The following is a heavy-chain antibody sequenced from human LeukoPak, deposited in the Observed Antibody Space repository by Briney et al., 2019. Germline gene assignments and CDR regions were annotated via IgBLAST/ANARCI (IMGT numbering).Heavy chain of an antibody. CDR3: ARDTGGSGSPDY. V-gene: IGHV1-46*01. Sequence: ASVKVPCKASGYTFTRYYMHWVRQAPGQGLEWMGIINPSGGSTSYAQKFQGRVTMTRDMTTSTVYMELSSLRSEDTAVYYCARDTGGSGSPDYWGQGTLVTVSS. D-gene: IGHD7-27*01. J-gene: IGHJ4*02. CDR1: GYTFTRYY. CDR2: INPSGGST.